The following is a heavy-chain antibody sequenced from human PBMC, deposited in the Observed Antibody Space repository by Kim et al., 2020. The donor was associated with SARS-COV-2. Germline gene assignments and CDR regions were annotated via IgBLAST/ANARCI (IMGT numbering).Heavy chain of an antibody. D-gene: IGHD3-3*01. CDR3: ARSAHFWSGHYLDL. J-gene: IGHJ5*02. CDR1: GYKGSEEY. Sequence: ASVKVSCKASGYKGSEEYIDWVRQAPGQGLEWMGWINPYSGDTNYAQKFQGRVTMTRDTSISTPYVELTSLRSDDTAVYYCARSAHFWSGHYLDLWGQGTLITVSP. CDR2: INPYSGDT. V-gene: IGHV1-2*02.